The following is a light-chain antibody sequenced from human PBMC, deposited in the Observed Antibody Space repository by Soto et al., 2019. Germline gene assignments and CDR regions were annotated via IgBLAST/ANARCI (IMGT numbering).Light chain of an antibody. CDR3: GTLENSLTVVV. CDR2: NNV. Sequence: QSVLTQLPSISAAPGQRVTISCSGSSSNIGSNYVAWYQHVPGTAPKLLIYNNVKRPSGIPDRFSGSKSGTSATLDISGLQTVDEADYFCGTLENSLTVVVFGGGTKLTV. J-gene: IGLJ2*01. V-gene: IGLV1-51*01. CDR1: SSNIGSNY.